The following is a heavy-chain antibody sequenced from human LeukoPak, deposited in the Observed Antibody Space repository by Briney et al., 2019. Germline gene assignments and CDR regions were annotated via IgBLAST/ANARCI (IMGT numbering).Heavy chain of an antibody. J-gene: IGHJ4*02. Sequence: GGSLRLSCVDSGITFSRYWMSWVRQAPGKSLEWVSIITNGGVTTYYADSVRGRSTISRDNSKNMLYLQMNSLRAEDTAVYYCVKLSSGSGSKFGFDSWGQGTLVTVSS. CDR3: VKLSSGSGSKFGFDS. D-gene: IGHD6-19*01. CDR2: ITNGGVTT. V-gene: IGHV3-23*01. CDR1: GITFSRYW.